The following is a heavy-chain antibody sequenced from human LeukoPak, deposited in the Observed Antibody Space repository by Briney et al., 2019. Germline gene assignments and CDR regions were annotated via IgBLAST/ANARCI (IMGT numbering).Heavy chain of an antibody. J-gene: IGHJ5*02. Sequence: ASVKVSCKASGYTFTSYGISWVRQAPGQGLEWMGWISAYNGNTNYVQKLQGRVTMTTDTSTSTAYMELRSLRSDDTAVYYCARADTATGWFDPWGQGTLVTVSS. CDR2: ISAYNGNT. D-gene: IGHD5-18*01. CDR1: GYTFTSYG. CDR3: ARADTATGWFDP. V-gene: IGHV1-18*01.